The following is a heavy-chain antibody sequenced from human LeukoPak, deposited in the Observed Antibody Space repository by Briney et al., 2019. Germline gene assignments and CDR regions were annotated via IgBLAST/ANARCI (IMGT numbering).Heavy chain of an antibody. CDR1: GFTFSGYG. V-gene: IGHV3-33*08. Sequence: PGGSLRLSCADSGFTFSGYGMHWVRQAPGKRLEWVAVIWDDGNNKRYANSVNGRFTISRDNSENTLYLQMNGLTAEDTAMYYCARDSYQDYYGRFDPWGQGTLVTVSS. CDR2: IWDDGNNK. D-gene: IGHD3-10*01. J-gene: IGHJ5*02. CDR3: ARDSYQDYYGRFDP.